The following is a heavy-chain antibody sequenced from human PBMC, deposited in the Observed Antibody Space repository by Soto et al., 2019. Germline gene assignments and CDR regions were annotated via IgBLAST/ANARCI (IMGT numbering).Heavy chain of an antibody. Sequence: QVQLQESGPGLVKPSQTLSLSCTVSGGSISSGGYYWSWIRQHPGKGLEWIGYIYYSGSTYYNPSLKSRVTISVDTSKNQFSLKLSSVTAADTAVYYCARGIQLWSRNGMDVWGQGTTVTVSS. J-gene: IGHJ6*02. CDR3: ARGIQLWSRNGMDV. D-gene: IGHD5-18*01. V-gene: IGHV4-31*03. CDR2: IYYSGST. CDR1: GGSISSGGYY.